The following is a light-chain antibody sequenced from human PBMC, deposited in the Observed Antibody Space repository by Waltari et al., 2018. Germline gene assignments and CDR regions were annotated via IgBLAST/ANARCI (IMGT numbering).Light chain of an antibody. V-gene: IGLV3-10*01. CDR3: YSSDTTGLRV. CDR2: EDT. CDR1: ELPRKY. J-gene: IGLJ1*01. Sequence: SYELTQPPSVSVSPGQTARITCSGHELPRKYAYWFQQKSGQAPRLVIYEDTKRPAEIPERFSGSSSGTGATLTSTGAQVDDEADYYCYSSDTTGLRVFGSGTTVVVL.